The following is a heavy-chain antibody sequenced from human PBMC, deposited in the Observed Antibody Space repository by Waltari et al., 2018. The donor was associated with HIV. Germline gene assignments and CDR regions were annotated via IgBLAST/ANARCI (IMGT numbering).Heavy chain of an antibody. CDR2: INSDGGST. J-gene: IGHJ4*02. D-gene: IGHD1-26*01. CDR1: GFTFSSYW. CDR3: ARAGRDGKLPPDY. V-gene: IGHV3-74*01. Sequence: EVQLVESGGGSVQPGGSLRLSCAASGFTFSSYWMHWVRQAPGKGLVWVSRINSDGGSTSYADSVKGRFTISRDNAKNTVYLQMSSLRAEDTAVYYCARAGRDGKLPPDYWGQGTLVTVSS.